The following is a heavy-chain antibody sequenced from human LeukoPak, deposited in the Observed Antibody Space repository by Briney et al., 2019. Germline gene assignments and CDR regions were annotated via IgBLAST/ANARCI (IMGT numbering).Heavy chain of an antibody. CDR3: ARVSRITIFGVVSVGYMDV. J-gene: IGHJ6*03. D-gene: IGHD3-3*01. V-gene: IGHV4-34*01. Sequence: PSETLSLTCAVYGGSFSGYYWSWIRQPPGKGLEWIGEINHSGSTNYNPSLKSRVTISVDTSKNQFSLKLSSVTAADTAVYYCARVSRITIFGVVSVGYMDVWGKGTTVTVSS. CDR2: INHSGST. CDR1: GGSFSGYY.